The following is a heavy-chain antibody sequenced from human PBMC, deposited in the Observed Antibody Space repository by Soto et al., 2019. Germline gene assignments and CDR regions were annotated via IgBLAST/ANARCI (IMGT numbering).Heavy chain of an antibody. J-gene: IGHJ6*02. CDR2: IYHSGST. V-gene: IGHV4-4*02. Sequence: PSETLSLTCAVSGGSISSSNWWSWVRQPPGKGLEWIGEIYHSGSTNYNPSLKSRVTISVDKSKNQFSLKLSSVTAADTAVYYCAKDGDAVGGAPYGMEVWGQGTTVTVSS. CDR1: GGSISSSNW. D-gene: IGHD4-17*01. CDR3: AKDGDAVGGAPYGMEV.